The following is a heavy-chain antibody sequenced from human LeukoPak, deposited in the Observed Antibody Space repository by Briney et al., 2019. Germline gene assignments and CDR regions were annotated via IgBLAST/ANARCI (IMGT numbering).Heavy chain of an antibody. Sequence: GGSLRLSCAASGFTFSSYAIHWVRQAPGKGLKWVAVISYDGSNKYYADSVKGRFTISRDNSKNTLYLQMNSLRAEDTAVYYCARGNCSSASCYRFDPWGQGTLVTVSS. V-gene: IGHV3-30*04. D-gene: IGHD2-2*01. CDR2: ISYDGSNK. J-gene: IGHJ5*02. CDR1: GFTFSSYA. CDR3: ARGNCSSASCYRFDP.